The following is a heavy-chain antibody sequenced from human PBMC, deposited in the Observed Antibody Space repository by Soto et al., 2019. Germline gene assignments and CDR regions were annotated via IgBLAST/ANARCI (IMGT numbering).Heavy chain of an antibody. V-gene: IGHV1-18*01. CDR2: ISANNGNT. J-gene: IGHJ4*02. CDR3: ARHGYFDY. CDR1: GYSFTSYG. Sequence: QVQLVQSGAEVKKPGASVKVSCKASGYSFTSYGIAWVRQAPGQGLEWMGWISANNGNTNDAQKVQGRHTMTTDTFTSTDYMELRSLRSDDTAVYYCARHGYFDYWGQGTLVTVSS.